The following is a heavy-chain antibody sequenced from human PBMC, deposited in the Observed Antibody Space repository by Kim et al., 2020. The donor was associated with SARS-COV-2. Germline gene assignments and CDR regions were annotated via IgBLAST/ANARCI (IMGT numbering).Heavy chain of an antibody. J-gene: IGHJ6*03. Sequence: GGSLRLSCAASGFTFSSYAMSWVRQAPGKGLEWVSAISGSGGSTYYADSVKGRFTISRDNSKNTLYLQMNSLRAEDTAVYYCAKGRGGFGYSYYMDVWGKGDTVTASS. CDR2: ISGSGGST. CDR1: GFTFSSYA. CDR3: AKGRGGFGYSYYMDV. V-gene: IGHV3-23*01. D-gene: IGHD6-25*01.